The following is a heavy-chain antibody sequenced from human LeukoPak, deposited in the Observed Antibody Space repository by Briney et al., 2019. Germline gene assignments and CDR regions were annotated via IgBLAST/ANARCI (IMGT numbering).Heavy chain of an antibody. V-gene: IGHV3-23*01. Sequence: GGSLRLSCAASGFTFSSYAMHWVRQAPGKGLEWISGIFGSGGSPHYADSVKGRFTISRDNSQEIVYLQLDSLRVEDTALYYCGKTTVGYSSGRYPGWPVDYWGQGALVTVSS. J-gene: IGHJ4*02. CDR1: GFTFSSYA. D-gene: IGHD2-15*01. CDR2: IFGSGGSP. CDR3: GKTTVGYSSGRYPGWPVDY.